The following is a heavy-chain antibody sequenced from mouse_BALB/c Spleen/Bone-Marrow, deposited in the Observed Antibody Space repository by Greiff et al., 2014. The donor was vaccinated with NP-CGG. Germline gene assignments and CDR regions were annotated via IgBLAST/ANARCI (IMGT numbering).Heavy chain of an antibody. J-gene: IGHJ3*01. CDR2: IDPANGNT. Sequence: VQLQQSGAELVKPGASVKLSCTASGFNIKDTYMHWVKQRPEQGLEWIGRIDPANGNTKYDQKFQGKATITADTSSNTAYLQLSSLTSEDTAVYYCATYYYGSSWGFAYWGQGTLVTVSA. CDR3: ATYYYGSSWGFAY. D-gene: IGHD1-1*01. CDR1: GFNIKDTY. V-gene: IGHV14-3*02.